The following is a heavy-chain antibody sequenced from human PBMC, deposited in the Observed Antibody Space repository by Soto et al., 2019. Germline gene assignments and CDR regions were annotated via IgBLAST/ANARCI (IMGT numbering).Heavy chain of an antibody. D-gene: IGHD3-10*01. J-gene: IGHJ4*02. Sequence: QVQLVQSGAEVKKPGASVKVSCKASGYTFTSYAMHWVRQAPGQRLEWMGWINAGNGNTNYAQKLQGRVTMTTDTSTSTAYMELRSLRSDDTAVYYCARDLSGGWLWFGEWYYFDYWGQGTLVTVSS. V-gene: IGHV1-3*01. CDR2: INAGNGNT. CDR3: ARDLSGGWLWFGEWYYFDY. CDR1: GYTFTSYA.